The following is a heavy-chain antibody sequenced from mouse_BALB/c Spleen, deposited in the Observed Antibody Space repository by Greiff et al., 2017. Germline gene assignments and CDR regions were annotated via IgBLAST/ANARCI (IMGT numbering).Heavy chain of an antibody. J-gene: IGHJ4*01. D-gene: IGHD2-10*02. CDR2: ISSGGSYT. Sequence: EVKLMESGGDLVKPGGSLKLSCAASGFTFSSYGMSWVRQTPDKRLEWVATISSGGSYTYYPDSVKGRFTISRDNAKNTLYLQMSSLKSEDTAMYYCARHETYGNYSMDYWGQGTSVTVSS. V-gene: IGHV5-6*01. CDR1: GFTFSSYG. CDR3: ARHETYGNYSMDY.